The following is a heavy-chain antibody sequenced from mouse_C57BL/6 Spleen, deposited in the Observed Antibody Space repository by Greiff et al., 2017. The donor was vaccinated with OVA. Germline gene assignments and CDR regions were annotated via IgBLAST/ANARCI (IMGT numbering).Heavy chain of an antibody. V-gene: IGHV1-74*01. D-gene: IGHD2-2*01. CDR2: IHPSDSDT. CDR1: GYTFTSYW. Sequence: QVQLQQPGAELVKPGASVKVSCKASGYTFTSYWMHWVKQRPGQGLEWIGRIHPSDSDTNSNQKFKGKATLTVDKSSSTAYMQLSSLTSEDSAVYYCAIGRLSWYFDVWGTGTTVTVSS. J-gene: IGHJ1*03. CDR3: AIGRLSWYFDV.